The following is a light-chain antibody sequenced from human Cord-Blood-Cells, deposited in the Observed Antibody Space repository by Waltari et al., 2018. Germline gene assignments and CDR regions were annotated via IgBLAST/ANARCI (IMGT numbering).Light chain of an antibody. V-gene: IGKV1-39*01. Sequence: DIQMTQYPSSLSASVGDRVTITCRASQSISSYLNCYQQKPGKAPKLLIYASSSLQSGVPSRFSGSGSGTYFTLTISSLQPEDFATYYCQQSYSTPWTFGQGTKVEIK. CDR1: QSISSY. CDR2: ASS. J-gene: IGKJ1*01. CDR3: QQSYSTPWT.